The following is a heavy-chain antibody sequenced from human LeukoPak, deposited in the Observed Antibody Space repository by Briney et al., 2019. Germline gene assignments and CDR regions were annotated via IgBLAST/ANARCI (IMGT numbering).Heavy chain of an antibody. J-gene: IGHJ4*02. V-gene: IGHV1-69*05. CDR1: GCTFSSYA. D-gene: IGHD1-26*01. CDR2: IIPIFGTA. CDR3: AREYRGRWHI. Sequence: SGKVSCKASGCTFSSYAISWVRQAPGQGLEWMGRIIPIFGTANYAQKFQGRVTITTDESTSTAYMELSSLRSEDTAVYYRAREYRGRWHIRGQGTLVTVSS.